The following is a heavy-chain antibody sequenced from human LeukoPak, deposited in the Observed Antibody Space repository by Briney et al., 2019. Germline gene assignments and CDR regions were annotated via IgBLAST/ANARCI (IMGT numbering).Heavy chain of an antibody. CDR2: ISGSGGST. CDR1: GFTFSSYG. CDR3: TKERRRDDILTGSFSD. V-gene: IGHV3-23*01. J-gene: IGHJ4*02. Sequence: GGSLRLSCAASGFTFSSYGMSWVRQAPGKGLEWVSAISGSGGSTYYADSVKGRFTISRDNSKNTLYLQMNSLRAEDTAVYYCTKERRRDDILTGSFSDWGQGILVTVSS. D-gene: IGHD3-9*01.